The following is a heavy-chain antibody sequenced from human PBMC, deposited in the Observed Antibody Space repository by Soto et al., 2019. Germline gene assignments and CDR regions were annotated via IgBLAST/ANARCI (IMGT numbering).Heavy chain of an antibody. CDR1: GYIFTSHD. J-gene: IGHJ6*02. V-gene: IGHV1-18*01. D-gene: IGHD1-26*01. CDR2: ISAYNGNT. CDR3: AILGVSRAV. Sequence: QVQLVQSGPEVKKPGASVKVSCRTSGYIFTSHDISWVRQAPGQGLEWMGWISAYNGNTKYAQKFLGRVTLTTDTSTSTAYMDLRSLRSDDTAPYYCAILGVSRAVWGQGTTVTVSS.